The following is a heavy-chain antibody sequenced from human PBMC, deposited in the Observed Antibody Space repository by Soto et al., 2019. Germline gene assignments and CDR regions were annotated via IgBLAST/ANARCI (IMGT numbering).Heavy chain of an antibody. V-gene: IGHV4-30-4*01. J-gene: IGHJ5*02. CDR2: IYYSGNT. Sequence: SETLSLTCTVSGDSISSGDYYWSWIRQPPGKGLEWIGCIYYSGNTYYNPSLKRRFSISVDTSKNQFSLKLSSVTAADTAVYYCARSIDPWGQGTLVTVSS. CDR3: ARSIDP. CDR1: GDSISSGDYY.